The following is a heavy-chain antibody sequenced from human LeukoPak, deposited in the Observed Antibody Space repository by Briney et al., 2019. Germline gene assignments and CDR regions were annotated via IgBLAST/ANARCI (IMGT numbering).Heavy chain of an antibody. CDR1: GFTFSIYP. V-gene: IGHV3-23*01. CDR2: ISDNSGGRT. Sequence: GGPLRLSCAASGFTFSIYPMCGPRQATGKGLEWVSGISDNSGGRTYYADSVKGRFTISRDSPRNTLYLQMNSLRAEDTAVYYCAKDWETSVLRGFFDYWGQGIMVTVSS. CDR3: AKDWETSVLRGFFDY. J-gene: IGHJ4*02. D-gene: IGHD3-10*01.